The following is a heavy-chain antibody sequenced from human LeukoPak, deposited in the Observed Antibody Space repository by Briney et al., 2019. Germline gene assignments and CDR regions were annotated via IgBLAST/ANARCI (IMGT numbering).Heavy chain of an antibody. CDR2: FYPGDSDS. V-gene: IGHV5-51*01. CDR3: ARLVRYSGYDPFDY. Sequence: GESLKISCKVSGYSFTNYWIGWVRQMPGKGLEWMGIFYPGDSDSRYSPSFQGQVTISVDKSINTAYPQWGSLKASDTAIYYCARLVRYSGYDPFDYWGQGTLVTVSS. CDR1: GYSFTNYW. D-gene: IGHD5-12*01. J-gene: IGHJ4*02.